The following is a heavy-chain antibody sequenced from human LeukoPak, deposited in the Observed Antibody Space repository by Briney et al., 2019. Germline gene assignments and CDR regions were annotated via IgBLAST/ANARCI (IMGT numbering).Heavy chain of an antibody. CDR3: ARSNAAVTFDY. J-gene: IGHJ4*02. CDR2: IYYSGST. V-gene: IGHV4-31*03. CDR1: GGSISSGGYY. D-gene: IGHD4-17*01. Sequence: KPSETLSLTCTVSGGSISSGGYYWSWIRQHPGKGLEWIGYIYYSGSTYYNPSLKRRVTISVDTSKNQFSLKLSSVTAADTAVYYCARSNAAVTFDYWGQGTLVTVSS.